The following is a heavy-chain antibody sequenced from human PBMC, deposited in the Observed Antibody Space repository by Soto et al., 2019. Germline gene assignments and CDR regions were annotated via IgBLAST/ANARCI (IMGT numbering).Heavy chain of an antibody. CDR2: IRSKANSYAT. CDR1: GFTFSGSA. CDR3: ARWGTTGGFDL. J-gene: IGHJ4*02. Sequence: EVQLVESGGGLVQPGGSLKLSCAASGFTFSGSAMHWVRQASGKGLEWVGRIRSKANSYATAYAVSVKGRFTISRDNSQNTLHLQMDFLRPEDTALYYCARWGTTGGFDLWGQGTLVSVSS. V-gene: IGHV3-73*02. D-gene: IGHD3-16*01.